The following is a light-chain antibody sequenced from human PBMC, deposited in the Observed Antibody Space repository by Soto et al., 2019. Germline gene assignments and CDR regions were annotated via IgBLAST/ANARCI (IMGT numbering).Light chain of an antibody. CDR3: AVWDVNLRGRI. CDR1: SSNIGSNT. Sequence: QSVVTQPPSASGTPGQRVTISCSGSSSNIGSNTVNWYQQFPGAAPRFLISGNNVRPSGVPDRFSASRSGTSASLAISGLQSEDEADYYCAVWDVNLRGRIIGGGTKLTVL. V-gene: IGLV1-44*01. CDR2: GNN. J-gene: IGLJ2*01.